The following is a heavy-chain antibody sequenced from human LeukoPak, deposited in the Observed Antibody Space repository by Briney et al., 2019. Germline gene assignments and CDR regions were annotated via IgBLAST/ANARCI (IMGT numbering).Heavy chain of an antibody. V-gene: IGHV1-18*01. CDR1: GYTFTSYG. CDR2: ISAYNGNT. CDR3: ARFRVGIAAAGTGYYFDY. D-gene: IGHD6-13*01. J-gene: IGHJ4*02. Sequence: ASVKVSCKASGYTFTSYGISWVRQAPGQGLEWMGWISAYNGNTNYAQKLQGRVTMTTDTSTSTAYMELRSLRSDDTAVYYRARFRVGIAAAGTGYYFDYWGQGTLVTVSS.